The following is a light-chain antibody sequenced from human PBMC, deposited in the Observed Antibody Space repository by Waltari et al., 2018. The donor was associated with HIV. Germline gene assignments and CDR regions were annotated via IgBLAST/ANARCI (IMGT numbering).Light chain of an antibody. J-gene: IGLJ3*02. CDR3: AVWDVSLENWV. V-gene: IGLV1-44*01. CDR2: RNK. CDR1: DSNIGRYP. Sequence: SPVTQPPSASGTPGPRVAVSCSGSDSNIGRYPVSWYQRLPGAAPKVLIYRNKQRPSGVSDRFSGSKSGTSASLAISGLQSEDEADYFCAVWDVSLENWVFGGGTKLTVL.